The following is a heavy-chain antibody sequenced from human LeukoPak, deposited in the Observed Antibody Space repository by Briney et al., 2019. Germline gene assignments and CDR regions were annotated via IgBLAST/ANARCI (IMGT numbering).Heavy chain of an antibody. CDR2: IYHSGST. CDR1: GGSISSGGYY. J-gene: IGHJ4*02. V-gene: IGHV4-30-2*01. CDR3: ARDRGGMGAGDY. Sequence: SETLSLTCTVSGGSISSGGYYWSWIRQPPGKGLEWIGYIYHSGSTYYNPSLKSRVTISVDRSKNQFSLKLSSVTAADTAVYYCARDRGGMGAGDYWGQGTLVTVSS. D-gene: IGHD1-26*01.